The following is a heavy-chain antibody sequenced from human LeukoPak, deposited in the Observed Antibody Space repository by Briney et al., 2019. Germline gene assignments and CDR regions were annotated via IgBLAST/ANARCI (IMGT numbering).Heavy chain of an antibody. CDR3: AKGTYGSGSYYAFDI. CDR2: ISGSGGST. CDR1: GFTFSSYA. Sequence: PGGSLRLSCAASGFTFSSYAMSWVRQAPGKGLEWVSAISGSGGSTYYADSVKGRLTISRDNSKNTLYLQMNSLRAEDTAVYYCAKGTYGSGSYYAFDIWGQGTMVTVSS. D-gene: IGHD3-10*01. J-gene: IGHJ3*02. V-gene: IGHV3-23*01.